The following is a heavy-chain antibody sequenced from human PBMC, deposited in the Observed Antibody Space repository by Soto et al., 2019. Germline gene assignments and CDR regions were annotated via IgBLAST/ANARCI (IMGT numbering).Heavy chain of an antibody. CDR1: GFTFSSYA. CDR2: ISGSGGST. V-gene: IGHV3-23*01. Sequence: EVQLLESGGGLVQPGGSLRLSCAASGFTFSSYAMSWVRQAPGKGLEWVSAISGSGGSTYYADSVKGRFTISRDNSKNTRYLQMDGRRAEGTAVYDCARGGPGGFGEVFLDYWGQGTLVTVSS. CDR3: ARGGPGGFGEVFLDY. J-gene: IGHJ4*02. D-gene: IGHD3-10*01.